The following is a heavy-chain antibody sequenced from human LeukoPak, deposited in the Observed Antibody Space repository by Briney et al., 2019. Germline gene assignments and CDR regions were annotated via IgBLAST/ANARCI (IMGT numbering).Heavy chain of an antibody. V-gene: IGHV4-34*01. J-gene: IGHJ4*02. CDR3: ARPRYYYGSSGYFYY. CDR1: GGSFSGYY. Sequence: SETLSLTCAVYGGSFSGYYWSWIRQPPGKGLEWIGEINHSGSTNYNPSLKSRVTISVDTSKNQFSLRLSSVTAADTAVYYCARPRYYYGSSGYFYYWGQGTLVTVSS. D-gene: IGHD3-22*01. CDR2: INHSGST.